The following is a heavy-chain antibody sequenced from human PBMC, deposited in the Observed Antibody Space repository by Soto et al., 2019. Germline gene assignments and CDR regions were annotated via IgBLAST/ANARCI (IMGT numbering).Heavy chain of an antibody. Sequence: QVQLVQSGAEVKKPGASVKVSCKASGYTFTGYYMHWVRQAPGQGLEWRGWINPNSGGTNYAQKFQGWFTMTRDTSISTAYMELSRLRSDDTAVYYCARGGSLWFGELSAYSYGMDVWGQGTTVTVSS. D-gene: IGHD3-10*01. CDR2: INPNSGGT. J-gene: IGHJ6*02. V-gene: IGHV1-2*04. CDR1: GYTFTGYY. CDR3: ARGGSLWFGELSAYSYGMDV.